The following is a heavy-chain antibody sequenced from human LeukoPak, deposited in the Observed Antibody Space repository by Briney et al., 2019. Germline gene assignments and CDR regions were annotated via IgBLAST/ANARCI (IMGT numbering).Heavy chain of an antibody. D-gene: IGHD6-6*01. V-gene: IGHV3-23*01. CDR2: ISGSCGST. CDR3: AKAEYSSSALFDY. Sequence: GGSLRLSWAASGFTFSSYAMSWVRQAPGKGLEWVSAISGSCGSTYYADSVKGRFTISRDNSKNTLYLQMNSLRAEDTAVYYCAKAEYSSSALFDYWGQGTLVTVSS. CDR1: GFTFSSYA. J-gene: IGHJ4*02.